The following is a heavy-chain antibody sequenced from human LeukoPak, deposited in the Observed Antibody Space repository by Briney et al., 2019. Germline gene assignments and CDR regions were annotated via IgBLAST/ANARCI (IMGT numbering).Heavy chain of an antibody. V-gene: IGHV1-18*01. CDR1: GYTFTTYG. J-gene: IGHJ4*02. Sequence: ASVKVSCKTSGYTFTTYGISWVRQAPGQGLEWMGWISAYNGNTIYAQKLQGRVTMTTDTSASTAYMELRSLRSDDTAVYYCARASDLDSFDYWGQGTLVTVSS. CDR3: ARASDLDSFDY. CDR2: ISAYNGNT.